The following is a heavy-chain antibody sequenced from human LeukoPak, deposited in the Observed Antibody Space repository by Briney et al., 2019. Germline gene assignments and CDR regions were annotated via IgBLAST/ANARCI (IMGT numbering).Heavy chain of an antibody. J-gene: IGHJ6*02. CDR1: GFTFSSYG. D-gene: IGHD2-2*01. CDR2: ISYDGSNK. V-gene: IGHV3-30*18. Sequence: PGGSLRLSCAASGFTFSSYGMHWVRQAPGKGLEWVAVISYDGSNKYYADSVKGRFTISRDNSKNTLYLQMNSLRAEDTAVYYCAKQEVVYCSSTSCHYYYGMDVWGQGTTVTVSS. CDR3: AKQEVVYCSSTSCHYYYGMDV.